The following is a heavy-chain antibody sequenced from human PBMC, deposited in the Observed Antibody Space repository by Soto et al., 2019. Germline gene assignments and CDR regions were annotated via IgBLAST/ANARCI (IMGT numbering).Heavy chain of an antibody. D-gene: IGHD2-15*01. J-gene: IGHJ4*02. V-gene: IGHV1-46*01. CDR2: INPSGGST. CDR3: ARDIYCSGGSCYGGLDY. CDR1: GYTFTSYY. Sequence: ASVKVSCKASGYTFTSYYMHWVRQAPGQGLEWMGIINPSGGSTSYAQKFQGRVTMTRDTSTSTVYMELSSLRSEDTAVYYCARDIYCSGGSCYGGLDYWGQGTLVTVSS.